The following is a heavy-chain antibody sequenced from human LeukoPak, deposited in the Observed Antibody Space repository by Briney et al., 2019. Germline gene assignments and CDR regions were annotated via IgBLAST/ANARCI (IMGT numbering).Heavy chain of an antibody. V-gene: IGHV4-61*02. D-gene: IGHD3-10*01. Sequence: PSQTLSLTCTVSGGSISSGSYYWSWTRQPAGKGLEWIGRIYTSGSTNYNPSLKSRVTISVDTSKNQFSLKLSSVTAADTAVYYCASLTYYYGSGSIEYFQHWGQGTLVTVSS. J-gene: IGHJ1*01. CDR1: GGSISSGSYY. CDR2: IYTSGST. CDR3: ASLTYYYGSGSIEYFQH.